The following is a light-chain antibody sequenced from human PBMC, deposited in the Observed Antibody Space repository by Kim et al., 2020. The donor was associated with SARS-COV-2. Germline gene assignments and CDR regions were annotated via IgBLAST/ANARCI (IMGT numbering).Light chain of an antibody. CDR3: QQYDSWPYT. CDR2: GTS. V-gene: IGKV3-15*01. CDR1: QSVSSN. Sequence: SVSPGERATLSCRASQSVSSNLAWYQQKPGKAPRLLIYGTSTRATGIPARFSGSGSGTEFTLTISSLQSEDFAVYYCQQYDSWPYTFGQGTKLEI. J-gene: IGKJ2*01.